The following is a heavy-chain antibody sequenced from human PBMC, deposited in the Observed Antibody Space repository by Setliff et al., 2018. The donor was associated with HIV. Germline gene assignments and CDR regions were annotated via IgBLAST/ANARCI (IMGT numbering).Heavy chain of an antibody. Sequence: LSLTCAVSGYSISSGYYWGWIRQTPGKGLEWIGSIYHSGTTYYNPSLRSRVTISVDTSKNQFSLKLSSVTAADTAVYYCARVLSNGWSGGVDYWGQGTLVTVSS. CDR1: GYSISSGYY. CDR2: IYHSGTT. J-gene: IGHJ4*02. D-gene: IGHD6-19*01. V-gene: IGHV4-38-2*01. CDR3: ARVLSNGWSGGVDY.